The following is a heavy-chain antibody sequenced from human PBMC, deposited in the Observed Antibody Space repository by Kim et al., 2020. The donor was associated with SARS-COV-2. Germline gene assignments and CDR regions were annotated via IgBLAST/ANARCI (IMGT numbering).Heavy chain of an antibody. J-gene: IGHJ4*02. CDR1: GDNVSSNSAV. V-gene: IGHV6-1*01. CDR2: TYYRSKWYN. CDR3: ARDPAYYYDSTGYAYYFDY. Sequence: SQTLSLTCSISGDNVSSNSAVWHWIRQSPSGGLEWLGRTYYRSKWYNDYAVSVKSRITINPDTSKNQFSLQLNSVTPEDTAVYYCARDPAYYYDSTGYAYYFDYWGQGTLVTVSS. D-gene: IGHD3-22*01.